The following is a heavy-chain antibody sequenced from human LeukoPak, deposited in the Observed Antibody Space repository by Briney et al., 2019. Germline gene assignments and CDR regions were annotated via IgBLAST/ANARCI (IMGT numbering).Heavy chain of an antibody. CDR1: GYTFTSYG. Sequence: ASVKVSCKASGYTFTSYGISWVRQAPGQGLEWMGWISAYNGNTNYAQKLQGRVTMTTDTSTSTAYMELRSLRSDDTAVYYCTRDEDMTTVTTVLYYYYGMDVWGQGTTVTVSS. D-gene: IGHD4-17*01. CDR3: TRDEDMTTVTTVLYYYYGMDV. V-gene: IGHV1-18*01. J-gene: IGHJ6*02. CDR2: ISAYNGNT.